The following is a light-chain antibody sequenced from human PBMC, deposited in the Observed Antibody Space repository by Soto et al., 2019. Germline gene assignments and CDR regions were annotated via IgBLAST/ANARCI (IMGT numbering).Light chain of an antibody. CDR2: DVS. V-gene: IGLV2-14*01. CDR1: SSDVGGYNY. CDR3: SSYTSSSTEV. Sequence: QSALTQPASVSGSPGQSITISCTGTSSDVGGYNYVSWYQQHPGKAPNLMIYDVSNRPSGVSNRFSGSKSGNTASLTISGLQAEDEADYYCSSYTSSSTEVFGGGTKVTVL. J-gene: IGLJ3*02.